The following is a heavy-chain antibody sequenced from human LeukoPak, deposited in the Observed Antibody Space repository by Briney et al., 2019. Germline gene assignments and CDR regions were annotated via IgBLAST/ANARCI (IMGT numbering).Heavy chain of an antibody. Sequence: SGGPLRLSCAASGFTFSSYEMNWVRQAPGKGLEWVSYISSSGSTIYYADSVKGRFTISRDNAKNSLYLQMNSLRAEDTAVYYCAGPPLAQGAFDIWGQGTMVTVSS. CDR2: ISSSGSTI. CDR3: AGPPLAQGAFDI. J-gene: IGHJ3*02. CDR1: GFTFSSYE. D-gene: IGHD5-12*01. V-gene: IGHV3-48*03.